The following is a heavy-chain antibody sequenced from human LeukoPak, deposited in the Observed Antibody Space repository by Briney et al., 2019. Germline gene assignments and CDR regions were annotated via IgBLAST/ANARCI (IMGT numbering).Heavy chain of an antibody. D-gene: IGHD6-19*01. CDR1: GYTFTSYG. Sequence: SVKVSCKASGYTFTSYGISWVRQAPGQGLEWMGGIIPIFGTANYAQKFQGRVTITADESTSTAYMELSSLRSEDTAVYYCARGIAVAGTSFGHFDYWGQGTLVTVSS. CDR3: ARGIAVAGTSFGHFDY. J-gene: IGHJ4*02. V-gene: IGHV1-69*13. CDR2: IIPIFGTA.